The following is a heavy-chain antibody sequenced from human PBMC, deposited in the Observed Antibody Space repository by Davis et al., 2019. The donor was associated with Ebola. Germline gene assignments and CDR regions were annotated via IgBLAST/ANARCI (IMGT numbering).Heavy chain of an antibody. J-gene: IGHJ4*02. D-gene: IGHD1-7*01. CDR2: INHSGIT. Sequence: PSETLSLTCAVYGGSFSVYYWSWIRQPPGKGLEWIGEINHSGITNYNPSLKSRVTISVDTSKNQFSLKLSSVTAADTAVYYCARGRYNWNYSSRTVDFDYWGQGTLVTVSS. CDR3: ARGRYNWNYSSRTVDFDY. CDR1: GGSFSVYY. V-gene: IGHV4-34*01.